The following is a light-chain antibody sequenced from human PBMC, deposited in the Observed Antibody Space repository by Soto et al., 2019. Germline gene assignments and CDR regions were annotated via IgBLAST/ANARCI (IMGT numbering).Light chain of an antibody. Sequence: DIQMTQSPSSLSASVGDRVTITCRASQSISGYLNWYQQKPGKAPKVLISGASTLHNGVPSRFSGPGSGTDFTLTISSLQPEDVATYYCQQSLSTLLTFGGGTKVEIK. CDR2: GAS. V-gene: IGKV1-39*01. CDR1: QSISGY. J-gene: IGKJ4*01. CDR3: QQSLSTLLT.